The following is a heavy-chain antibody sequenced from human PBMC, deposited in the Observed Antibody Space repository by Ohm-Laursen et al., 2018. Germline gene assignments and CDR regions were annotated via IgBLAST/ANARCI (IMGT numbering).Heavy chain of an antibody. J-gene: IGHJ4*02. CDR2: ISSGGTTV. CDR1: GFTFTTHE. CDR3: ASRYCTGGICFPNTLDY. D-gene: IGHD2-15*01. Sequence: SLRLSCAASGFTFTTHEMNWVRQAPEKGLEWLSYISSGGTTVYYADSVRGRFTTSRDSARNSLYLQMNSLRVEDTAVYYCASRYCTGGICFPNTLDYWGQGALVTVSS. V-gene: IGHV3-48*03.